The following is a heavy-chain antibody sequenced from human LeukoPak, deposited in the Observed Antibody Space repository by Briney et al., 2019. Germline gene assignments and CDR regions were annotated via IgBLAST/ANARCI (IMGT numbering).Heavy chain of an antibody. CDR1: GGSISSYY. D-gene: IGHD1-20*01. J-gene: IGHJ1*01. Sequence: SGTLSLTCIVSGGSISSYYWSWIRQPPGKGLEWIGYIYYSGSTNYNPSLKSRVTISVDTSTNQFSLKLSSVTAADTAVHYFAREHTWNDVAYFQHWGESTLVTVSS. CDR2: IYYSGST. V-gene: IGHV4-59*01. CDR3: AREHTWNDVAYFQH.